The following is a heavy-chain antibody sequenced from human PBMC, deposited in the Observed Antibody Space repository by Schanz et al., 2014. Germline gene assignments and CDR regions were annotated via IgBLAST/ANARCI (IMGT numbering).Heavy chain of an antibody. CDR2: INSVGSNT. CDR1: GFTFSSHW. CDR3: ARDFHGYGPHLDY. Sequence: EVQLVQSGGGLVQPGGSLRLSCAASGFTFSSHWMHWVRQDPGKGLVWVARINSVGSNTDYADSVKGRFTVSRDNSKNTLYLQLNSLRAEDTAVYYCARDFHGYGPHLDYWGQGSLXTVSS. V-gene: IGHV3-74*01. D-gene: IGHD5-12*01. J-gene: IGHJ4*02.